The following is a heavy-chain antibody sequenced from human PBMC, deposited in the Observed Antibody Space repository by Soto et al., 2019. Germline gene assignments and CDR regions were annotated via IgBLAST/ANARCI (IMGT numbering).Heavy chain of an antibody. CDR1: GFTFDDYA. D-gene: IGHD6-19*01. CDR3: AKDILLGPIEVAGIPIDF. V-gene: IGHV3-9*01. CDR2: ISWNSGSI. J-gene: IGHJ4*02. Sequence: PGGSLRLSCAASGFTFDDYAMHWVRQAPGKGLEWVSGISWNSGSIGYADSVKGRFTISRDNAKNSLYLQMNSLRAEDTALYYCAKDILLGPIEVAGIPIDFWGQGTLVTVSS.